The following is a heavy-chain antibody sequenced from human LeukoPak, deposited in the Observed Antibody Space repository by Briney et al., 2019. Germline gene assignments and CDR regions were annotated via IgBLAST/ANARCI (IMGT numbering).Heavy chain of an antibody. CDR2: IWYDGSNK. V-gene: IGHV3-33*06. Sequence: GGSLRLSCAASGFTFSSYGMHWVRQAPGKGLEWVAVIWYDGSNKYYADSVKGRFTISRDNSKNTLYLQMNSLRAEDTAVYYCAKGAAVAGFDYWGQGTLVTVSS. CDR1: GFTFSSYG. J-gene: IGHJ4*02. CDR3: AKGAAVAGFDY. D-gene: IGHD6-19*01.